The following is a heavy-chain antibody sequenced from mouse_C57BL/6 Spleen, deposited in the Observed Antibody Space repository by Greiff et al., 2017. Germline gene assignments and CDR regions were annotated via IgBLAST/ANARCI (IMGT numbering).Heavy chain of an antibody. V-gene: IGHV3-6*01. CDR3: ARGEAYFDY. J-gene: IGHJ2*01. CDR1: GYSITSGYY. CDR2: ISYDGSN. Sequence: ESGPGLVKPSQSLSLTCSVTGYSITSGYYWNWIRQFPGNKLEWMGYISYDGSNNYNPSLKNRISITRDTSKNQFFLKLNSVTTEDTATYYCARGEAYFDYWGQGTTLTVSS.